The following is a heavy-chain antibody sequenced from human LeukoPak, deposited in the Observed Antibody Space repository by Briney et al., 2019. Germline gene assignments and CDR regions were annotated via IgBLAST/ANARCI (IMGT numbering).Heavy chain of an antibody. CDR3: AKRGVSTAPDY. CDR1: GFTFSSYG. Sequence: GGSLRLSCAASGFTFSSYGMHWVRQAPGKGLEWVAVISYDGSNKYYADSVKGRFTISRDNSKNTLYLQMNSLRAEDTAVYYCAKRGVSTAPDYWGQGTLVTVSS. J-gene: IGHJ4*02. CDR2: ISYDGSNK. V-gene: IGHV3-30*18. D-gene: IGHD4-17*01.